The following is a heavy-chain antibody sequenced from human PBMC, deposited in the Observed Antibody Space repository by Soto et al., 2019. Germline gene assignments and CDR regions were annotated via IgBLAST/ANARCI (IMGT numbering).Heavy chain of an antibody. CDR1: GGSISSGVYY. Sequence: PSDTVSVKSTVSGGSISSGVYYWSWIRHHPGKGLEWIGYIYYSGSTYYNPSLKSRVTISVDTSKNQFSLKLSSVTAADTAVYYCARSVVPAASVSWFDPWGQGTLVTVSS. CDR2: IYYSGST. D-gene: IGHD2-2*01. J-gene: IGHJ5*02. CDR3: ARSVVPAASVSWFDP. V-gene: IGHV4-31*03.